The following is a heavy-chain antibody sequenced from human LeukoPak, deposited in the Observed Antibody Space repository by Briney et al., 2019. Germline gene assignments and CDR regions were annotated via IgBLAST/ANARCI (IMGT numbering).Heavy chain of an antibody. CDR2: IYHSGST. V-gene: IGHV4-4*02. D-gene: IGHD6-13*01. J-gene: IGHJ4*02. CDR3: ARVDDSSSLGPHFDY. Sequence: SETLSLTCAVSGGSISSSHWWSWVRQPPGKGLEWIGEIYHSGSTNYNPSLKSRVTISVDKSKNQFSLKLSSVTAADTAVYYCARVDDSSSLGPHFDYWGQGTLVTVSS. CDR1: GGSISSSHW.